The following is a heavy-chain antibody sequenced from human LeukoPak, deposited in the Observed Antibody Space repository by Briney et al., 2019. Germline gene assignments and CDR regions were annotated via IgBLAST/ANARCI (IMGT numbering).Heavy chain of an antibody. CDR3: ARGMSVYYYGSGSSYGMDV. CDR2: ISSSGSTI. V-gene: IGHV3-11*01. CDR1: GFTFSDYY. Sequence: GGSLRPSCAASGFTFSDYYMSWIRQAPGKGLEWVSYISSSGSTIYYADSVKGRFTISRDNAKNSLYLQMNSLRAEDTAVYYCARGMSVYYYGSGSSYGMDVWGQGTTVTVSS. D-gene: IGHD3-10*01. J-gene: IGHJ6*02.